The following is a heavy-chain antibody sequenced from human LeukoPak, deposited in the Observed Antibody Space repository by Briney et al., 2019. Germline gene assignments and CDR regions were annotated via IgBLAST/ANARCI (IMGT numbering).Heavy chain of an antibody. J-gene: IGHJ6*03. V-gene: IGHV1-2*06. Sequence: ASVKVSCKASGYTFTGYYIHWVRQAPGQRLEWMGRILPNSDTTNYAQKFQGRVTLTRDTSISTAYMELSRLTSDDTAIYYRARTSTAGTIYYYMDVWGKGTAVTVSS. CDR2: ILPNSDTT. CDR1: GYTFTGYY. D-gene: IGHD6-13*01. CDR3: ARTSTAGTIYYYMDV.